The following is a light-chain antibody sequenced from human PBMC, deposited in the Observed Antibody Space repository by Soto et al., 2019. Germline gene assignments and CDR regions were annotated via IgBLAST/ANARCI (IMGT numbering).Light chain of an antibody. CDR2: GAS. V-gene: IGKV3-15*01. Sequence: EIVMTQSPGTLSVSPGERVTLSCRGSQSVSSSLAWNQQKPGQAPRLLIYGASTRAPGVPVRFSGSGSGTDFTFTISSLQSEDFAVYYCQQHNDWPLTFGGGTKVEIK. CDR3: QQHNDWPLT. J-gene: IGKJ4*01. CDR1: QSVSSS.